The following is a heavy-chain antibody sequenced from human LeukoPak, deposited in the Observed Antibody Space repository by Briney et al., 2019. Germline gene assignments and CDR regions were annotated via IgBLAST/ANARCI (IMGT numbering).Heavy chain of an antibody. D-gene: IGHD3-10*01. CDR1: GFTFSTYS. CDR2: IATSSDYI. J-gene: IGHJ3*02. Sequence: PGGSLRLSCAASGFTFSTYSMNWVRQAPGKGLEWVSSIATSSDYIYYAGSLKGRFTISRDNAKNSLYLHMNSLRPDDTAVYYCARGRSITILRGVAISDGFDIWGQGTEVTVS. CDR3: ARGRSITILRGVAISDGFDI. V-gene: IGHV3-21*06.